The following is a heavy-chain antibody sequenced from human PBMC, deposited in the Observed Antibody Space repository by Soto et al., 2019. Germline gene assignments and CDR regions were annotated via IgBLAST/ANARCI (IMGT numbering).Heavy chain of an antibody. D-gene: IGHD5-18*01. Sequence: SETLSLTCAVYGGSFSGYYWSWIRQPPGKGLEWIGEINHRGSTNYHPSLKNGVTISVDTSKNHFSFKLRSVTAADTAVYYCARVRGKRWIQLMIDYWGQGTLVTVSS. CDR1: GGSFSGYY. CDR3: ARVRGKRWIQLMIDY. V-gene: IGHV4-34*01. CDR2: INHRGST. J-gene: IGHJ4*02.